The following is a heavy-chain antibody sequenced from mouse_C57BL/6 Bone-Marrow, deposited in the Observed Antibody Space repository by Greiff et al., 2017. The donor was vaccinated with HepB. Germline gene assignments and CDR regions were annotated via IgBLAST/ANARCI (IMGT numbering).Heavy chain of an antibody. D-gene: IGHD2-4*01. CDR3: ARGYDYGGGYYAMDD. J-gene: IGHJ4*01. V-gene: IGHV1-82*01. Sequence: VQLQQSGPELVKPGASVKISCKASGYAFSSSWMNWVKQRPGKGLEWIGRIYPGDGDTNYNGKFKGKATLTADKSSSTAYMQLSSLTSEDSAVYFCARGYDYGGGYYAMDDWGQGTSVTVSS. CDR1: GYAFSSSW. CDR2: IYPGDGDT.